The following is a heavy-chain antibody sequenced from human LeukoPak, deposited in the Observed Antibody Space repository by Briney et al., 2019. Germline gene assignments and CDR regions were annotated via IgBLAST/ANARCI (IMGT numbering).Heavy chain of an antibody. D-gene: IGHD4-17*01. CDR3: ARCFDYGDIPQAFDI. CDR1: GGSFNDYY. V-gene: IGHV4-34*12. Sequence: SETLSLTCAVYGGSFNDYYWSWIRQPSGKGLEWIGEIIHSGSTNYNPSLKSRVTISVDTSKNQFSLKLSSVTAADTAVYYCARCFDYGDIPQAFDIWGQGTMVTVSS. CDR2: IIHSGST. J-gene: IGHJ3*02.